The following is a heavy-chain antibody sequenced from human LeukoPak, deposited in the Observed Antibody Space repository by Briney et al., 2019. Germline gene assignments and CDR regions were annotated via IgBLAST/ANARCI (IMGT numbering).Heavy chain of an antibody. Sequence: PGGSLRLSCAASGFIFTTYAMGWVRQLPGKGLEWVSSVSSSGSDAYYTSSVKGRFTISRDNSKNTLYLQMNSLRAEDTAVYYCAKCLGSGWYASSDWGQGTLVTVSS. CDR2: VSSSGSDA. CDR1: GFIFTTYA. J-gene: IGHJ4*02. CDR3: AKCLGSGWYASSD. V-gene: IGHV3-23*05. D-gene: IGHD6-13*01.